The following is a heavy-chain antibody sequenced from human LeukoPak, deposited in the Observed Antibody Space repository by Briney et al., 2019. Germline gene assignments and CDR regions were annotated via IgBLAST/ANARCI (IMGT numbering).Heavy chain of an antibody. CDR1: GGSTSSYY. CDR3: ARNDLVGATYYFDY. D-gene: IGHD1-26*01. J-gene: IGHJ4*02. CDR2: IYTSGST. V-gene: IGHV4-4*09. Sequence: PSETLSLTCTVSGGSTSSYYWSWIRQPPGKGLEWIGYIYTSGSTNYNPSLKSRVTISVDTSKNQFSLKLSSVTAADTAVYYCARNDLVGATYYFDYWGQGTLVTVSS.